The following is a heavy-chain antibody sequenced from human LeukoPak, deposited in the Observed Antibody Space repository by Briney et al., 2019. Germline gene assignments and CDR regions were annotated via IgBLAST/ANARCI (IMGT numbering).Heavy chain of an antibody. J-gene: IGHJ4*02. CDR3: ARQTGSGLFILP. CDR2: IYYSGNT. V-gene: IGHV4-39*01. Sequence: SGTLSLTSTVSGVSISSSNSYWGWVRQPPGKGLEWIGSIYYSGNTYYNASLKSQVSISIDTSKNQFSLRLTSVTAADTAVYYCARQTGSGLFILPGGQGTLVTVSS. D-gene: IGHD3/OR15-3a*01. CDR1: GVSISSSNSY.